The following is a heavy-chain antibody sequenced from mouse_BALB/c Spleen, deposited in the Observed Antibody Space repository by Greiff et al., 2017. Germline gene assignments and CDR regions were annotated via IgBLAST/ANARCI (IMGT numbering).Heavy chain of an antibody. V-gene: IGHV1-7*01. J-gene: IGHJ2*01. CDR1: GYTFTSYW. Sequence: QVQLQQSGAELAKPGASVKMSCKASGYTFTSYWMHWVKQRPGQGLEWIGYINPSTGYTEYNQKFKDKATLTADKSSSTAYMQLSSLTSEDSAVYYCARSEDIEVYFDYWGQGTTLTVSS. CDR2: INPSTGYT. CDR3: ARSEDIEVYFDY. D-gene: IGHD1-3*01.